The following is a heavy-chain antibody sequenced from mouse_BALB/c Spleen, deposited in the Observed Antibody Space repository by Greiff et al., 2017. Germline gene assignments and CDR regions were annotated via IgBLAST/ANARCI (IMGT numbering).Heavy chain of an antibody. CDR3: ARGGRYDYDEGTFAY. CDR2: ISSGGST. V-gene: IGHV5-6-5*01. CDR1: GFTFSSYA. J-gene: IGHJ3*01. Sequence: EVKLMESGGGLVKPGGSLKLSCAASGFTFSSYAMSWVRQTPEKRLEWVASISSGGSTYYPDSVKGRFTISRDNARNILYLQMSSLRSEDTAMYYCARGGRYDYDEGTFAYWGQGTLVTVSA. D-gene: IGHD2-4*01.